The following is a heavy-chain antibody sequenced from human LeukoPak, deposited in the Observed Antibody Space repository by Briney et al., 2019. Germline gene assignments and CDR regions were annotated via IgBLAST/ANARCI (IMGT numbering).Heavy chain of an antibody. J-gene: IGHJ3*02. D-gene: IGHD3-10*01. V-gene: IGHV4-59*01. CDR1: GGSISSYY. CDR3: ARDGLLWFGARQNAFDI. CDR2: IYYSGST. Sequence: SETLSLTCTVSGGSISSYYWSWIRQPPGKGLEWIGYIYYSGSTNYNPSLKSRVTISVDTSKNQFSLKLSSVTAADTAVYYCARDGLLWFGARQNAFDIWGQGTMVTVSS.